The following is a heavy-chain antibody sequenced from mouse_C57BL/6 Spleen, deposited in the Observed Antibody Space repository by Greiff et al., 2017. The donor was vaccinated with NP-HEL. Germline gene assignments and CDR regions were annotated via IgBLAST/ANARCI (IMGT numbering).Heavy chain of an antibody. D-gene: IGHD4-1*01. CDR1: GFSLTSYG. J-gene: IGHJ4*01. CDR3: AKNPLTGTGDYYAMDY. V-gene: IGHV2-5*01. Sequence: QVQLQQSGPGLVQPSQSLSITCTVSGFSLTSYGVHWVRQSPGKGLEWLGVIWRGGSTDYNAAFMSRLSITKDNSKSQVFFKMNSLQADDTAIYYCAKNPLTGTGDYYAMDYWGQGTSVTVSS. CDR2: IWRGGST.